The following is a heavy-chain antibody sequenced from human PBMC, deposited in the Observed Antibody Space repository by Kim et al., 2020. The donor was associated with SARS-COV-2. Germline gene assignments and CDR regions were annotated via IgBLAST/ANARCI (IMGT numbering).Heavy chain of an antibody. CDR3: ARQGYCSSTSCYLDY. D-gene: IGHD2-2*01. Sequence: PSLKSRVTISVDTSKNQFSLKLSSVTAADTAVYYCARQGYCSSTSCYLDYWGQGTLVTVSS. J-gene: IGHJ4*02. V-gene: IGHV4-39*01.